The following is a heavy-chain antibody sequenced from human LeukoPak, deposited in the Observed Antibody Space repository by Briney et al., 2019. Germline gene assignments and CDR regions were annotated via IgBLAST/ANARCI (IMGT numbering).Heavy chain of an antibody. D-gene: IGHD2-15*01. V-gene: IGHV1-18*01. J-gene: IGHJ4*02. CDR3: ARVEGYCSGGSCYFDY. Sequence: GASVKVSCKASGYTFISYAISWVRQAPGQGLEWMGWISAYNGDTKYAQKLQGRVTMTTDTSTSTAYMELRSLRSDDTAVYYCARVEGYCSGGSCYFDYWGQGTLVTVSS. CDR1: GYTFISYA. CDR2: ISAYNGDT.